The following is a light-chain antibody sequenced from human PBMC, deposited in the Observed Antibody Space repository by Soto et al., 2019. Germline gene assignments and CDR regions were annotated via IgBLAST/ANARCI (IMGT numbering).Light chain of an antibody. CDR3: QHYNSYSEA. Sequence: DLVMTQSKYSLAVSLAERDAINCKSIQSVLYSSNNKNYLVWYQQKPGKAPKLLIYAASSLQSGVPSRFSGSGSGTEFTLTISSLQPDDFATYYCQHYNSYSEAFGQGTKVDIK. V-gene: IGKV4-1*01. CDR2: AAS. J-gene: IGKJ1*01. CDR1: QSVLYSSNNKNY.